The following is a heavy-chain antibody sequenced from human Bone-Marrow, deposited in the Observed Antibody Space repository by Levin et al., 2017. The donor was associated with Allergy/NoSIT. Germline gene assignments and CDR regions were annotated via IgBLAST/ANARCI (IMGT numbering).Heavy chain of an antibody. Sequence: SSETLSLTCTVSGGSISSYYWSWIRQPPGKGLEWIGYIYYSGSTNYNPSLKSRVTISVDTSKNQFSLKLSSVTAADTAVYYCARRGYCSGGSCTNYYYYGMDVWGQGTTVTVSS. V-gene: IGHV4-59*08. CDR1: GGSISSYY. J-gene: IGHJ6*02. CDR2: IYYSGST. CDR3: ARRGYCSGGSCTNYYYYGMDV. D-gene: IGHD2-15*01.